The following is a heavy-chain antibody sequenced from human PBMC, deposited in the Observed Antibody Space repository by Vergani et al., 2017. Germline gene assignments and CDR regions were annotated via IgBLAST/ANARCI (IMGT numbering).Heavy chain of an antibody. J-gene: IGHJ5*02. Sequence: QVQLRESGPGLVKPSETLSLSCTMSGDSVNSGYYWAWIRQTAAKGLEWIGSAYHSGATYYNPSLESRVTILLDTSRKQFSLRLNSVTAADTAVYYCAGGNDHGTYNPPLDPWGPGTRVTVSS. CDR3: AGGNDHGTYNPPLDP. D-gene: IGHD4/OR15-4a*01. V-gene: IGHV4-38-2*02. CDR1: GDSVNSGYY. CDR2: AYHSGAT.